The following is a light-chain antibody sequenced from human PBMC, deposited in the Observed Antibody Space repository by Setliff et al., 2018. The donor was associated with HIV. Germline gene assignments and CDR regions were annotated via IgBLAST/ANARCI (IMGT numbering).Light chain of an antibody. Sequence: QSVLTQPPSVSGAPGQRVTISCTGSSSNIGAGYDVHWYQQLPGTAPKLLIFGNHNRPSGVPDRFSGSKSGTSASLAIAWLQPEDEADYYCQSYDSSLSGSVFGGGTK. J-gene: IGLJ2*01. CDR2: GNH. CDR1: SSNIGAGYD. CDR3: QSYDSSLSGSV. V-gene: IGLV1-40*01.